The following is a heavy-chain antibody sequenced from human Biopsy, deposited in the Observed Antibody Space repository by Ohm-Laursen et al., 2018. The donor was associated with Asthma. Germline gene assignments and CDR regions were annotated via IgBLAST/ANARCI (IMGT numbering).Heavy chain of an antibody. Sequence: SDTLSLTCSVSGSSISSYYWSWIRQSPGKGLERIGYVYHSGSTKYNPSLESRVTISIDTSKMRFSLRLASVTAADSAVYFCARDDTVGILDYWGQGTLVTVSS. D-gene: IGHD1-26*01. CDR2: VYHSGST. V-gene: IGHV4-59*01. CDR1: GSSISSYY. J-gene: IGHJ4*02. CDR3: ARDDTVGILDY.